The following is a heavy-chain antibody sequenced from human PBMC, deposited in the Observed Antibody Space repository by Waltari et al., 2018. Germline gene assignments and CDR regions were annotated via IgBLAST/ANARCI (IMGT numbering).Heavy chain of an antibody. J-gene: IGHJ3*02. CDR2: IYTSGST. D-gene: IGHD5-12*01. CDR1: GGSISSRSYY. Sequence: VQLQESGPGLVTPSQTLSLTCTISGGSISSRSYYWRWIRQPAGRGLEWSGYIYTSGSTNYNPSLKSRVTISVDTSKNQFSLKLSSVTAADTAVYYCAREGSGYDDAFDIWGQGTMVTVSS. V-gene: IGHV4-61*02. CDR3: AREGSGYDDAFDI.